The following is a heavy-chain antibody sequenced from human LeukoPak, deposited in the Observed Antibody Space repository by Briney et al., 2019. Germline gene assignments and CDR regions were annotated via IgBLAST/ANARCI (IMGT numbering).Heavy chain of an antibody. V-gene: IGHV3-30*18. D-gene: IGHD6-19*01. CDR3: AKVREERQWLLLDPPHFDY. CDR1: GFTFSSYG. Sequence: GGSLRLSCAASGFTFSSYGMHWVRQAPGKGLEWVAVISYDGSNKYYADSVKGRFTISRDNSKNTLYLQMNSLRAEDTAVYYCAKVREERQWLLLDPPHFDYWGQGTLVTVSS. J-gene: IGHJ4*02. CDR2: ISYDGSNK.